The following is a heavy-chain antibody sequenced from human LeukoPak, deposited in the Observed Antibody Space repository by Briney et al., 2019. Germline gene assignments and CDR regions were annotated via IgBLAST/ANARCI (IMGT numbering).Heavy chain of an antibody. D-gene: IGHD4-17*01. V-gene: IGHV3-23*01. CDR1: GFMFDSYA. J-gene: IGHJ6*02. CDR3: ARGGRTTWHGMDV. Sequence: GGSLRLSCEASGFMFDSYAMSWVRQAPGKGLEWVSTVSGSGGTTYYADSVKGRFTVSRDNAKNSLYLQMNSLRVDDTAVYYCARGGRTTWHGMDVWGQGTTVTVSS. CDR2: VSGSGGTT.